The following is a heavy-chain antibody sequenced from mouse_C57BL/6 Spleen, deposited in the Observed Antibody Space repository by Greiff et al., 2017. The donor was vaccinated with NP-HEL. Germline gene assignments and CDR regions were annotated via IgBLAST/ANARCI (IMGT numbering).Heavy chain of an antibody. CDR3: ARSIITTGGYYFDY. D-gene: IGHD1-2*01. V-gene: IGHV1-55*01. J-gene: IGHJ2*01. CDR1: GYTFTSYW. Sequence: QVQLQQPGAELVKPGASVKMSCKASGYTFTSYWITWVKQRPGQGLEWIGDIYPGSGSTNYNEKFEGKATLTVDTASSTAYMELSSLTSEDSAVYYFARSIITTGGYYFDYWGQGTTLTVSS. CDR2: IYPGSGST.